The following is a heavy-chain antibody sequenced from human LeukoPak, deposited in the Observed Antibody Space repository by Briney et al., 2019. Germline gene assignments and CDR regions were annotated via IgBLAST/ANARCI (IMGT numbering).Heavy chain of an antibody. CDR1: GFTFTTYW. V-gene: IGHV3-74*01. D-gene: IGHD5-18*01. Sequence: GGSLRLSCAAPGFTFTTYWMHWGRQAPGEGLVWVSHINSDGSITIYADSVKGRFTISRDNAKNTLYLQLNSLRAEDTAVYYCARDAVDTANAVWGQGTTVTVSS. J-gene: IGHJ6*02. CDR2: INSDGSIT. CDR3: ARDAVDTANAV.